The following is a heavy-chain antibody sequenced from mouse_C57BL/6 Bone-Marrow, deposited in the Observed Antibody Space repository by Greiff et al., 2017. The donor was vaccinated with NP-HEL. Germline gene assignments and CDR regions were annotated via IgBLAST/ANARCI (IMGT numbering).Heavy chain of an antibody. Sequence: QVQLQQPGAELVKPGASVKLSCKASGYTFTSYWMHWVKQRPGQGLEWIGMIHPNSGSTNYNEKFKSKATLTVDKSSSTAYMQLSSLTSEDSAVXYCAVYYGNTWFAYWGQGTLVTVSA. CDR2: IHPNSGST. V-gene: IGHV1-64*01. D-gene: IGHD2-1*01. J-gene: IGHJ3*01. CDR1: GYTFTSYW. CDR3: AVYYGNTWFAY.